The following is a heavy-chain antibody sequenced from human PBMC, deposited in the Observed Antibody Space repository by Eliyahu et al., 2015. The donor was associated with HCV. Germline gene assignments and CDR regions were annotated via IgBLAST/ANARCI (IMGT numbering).Heavy chain of an antibody. CDR2: IWYDGSNK. Sequence: QVQLVESGGGVVQPGRSLRLSCAASGFTFSTYGMHWVRQAPGKGLEGVALIWYDGSNKDYADSVKGRFTISRDNSKNTLYLQMNSLRAEDTAVYYCARGQRATPNYYGMDVWGQGTTVTVSS. D-gene: IGHD5-24*01. V-gene: IGHV3-33*01. J-gene: IGHJ6*02. CDR3: ARGQRATPNYYGMDV. CDR1: GFTFSTYG.